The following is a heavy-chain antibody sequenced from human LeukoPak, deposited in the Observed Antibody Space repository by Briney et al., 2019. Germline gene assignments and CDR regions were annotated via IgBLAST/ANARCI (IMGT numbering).Heavy chain of an antibody. J-gene: IGHJ1*01. D-gene: IGHD4-17*01. V-gene: IGHV3-23*01. CDR3: AKDPSPRVTTVTTGYFQH. CDR2: ISGSGAST. CDR1: GFAFSNCG. Sequence: GGSLRLSCVASGFAFSNCGMAWVRQAPGKGLEWVSIISGSGASTYYADSVKGRFTISRDNSKNTLYLQMNSLRAEDTAVYYCAKDPSPRVTTVTTGYFQHWGQGTLVTVSS.